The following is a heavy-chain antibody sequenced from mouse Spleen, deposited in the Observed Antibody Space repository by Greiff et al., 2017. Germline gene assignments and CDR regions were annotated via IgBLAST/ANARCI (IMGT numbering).Heavy chain of an antibody. CDR2: ISSGGSYT. CDR3: ARKGAYDGPYYFDY. J-gene: IGHJ2*01. V-gene: IGHV5-6*01. D-gene: IGHD2-3*01. CDR1: GFTFSSYG. Sequence: EVKLMESGGDLVKPGGSLKLSCAASGFTFSSYGMSWVRQTPDKRLEWVATISSGGSYTYYPDSVKGRFTISRDNAKNTLYLQMSSLKSEDTAMYYCARKGAYDGPYYFDYWGQGTTLTVSS.